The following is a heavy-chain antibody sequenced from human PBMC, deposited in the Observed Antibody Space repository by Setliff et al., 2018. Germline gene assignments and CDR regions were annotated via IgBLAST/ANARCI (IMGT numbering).Heavy chain of an antibody. V-gene: IGHV4-59*01. D-gene: IGHD4-17*01. Sequence: LSLTCTVSGGPISGFAWNWIRQFPGKRLEWIGEISSSGGTLYTPSLRSRVSMSVDTSRNQFSLNLTSMTAADTAVYYCARIWGYGDFSFGYWGQGTLVTVSS. CDR3: ARIWGYGDFSFGY. J-gene: IGHJ4*02. CDR2: ISSSGGT. CDR1: GGPISGFA.